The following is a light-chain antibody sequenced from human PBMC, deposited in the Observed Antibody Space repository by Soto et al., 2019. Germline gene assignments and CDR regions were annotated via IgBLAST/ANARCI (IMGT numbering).Light chain of an antibody. V-gene: IGLV1-40*01. CDR3: QSYDSSIYV. CDR1: SSNIGAGYD. J-gene: IGLJ1*01. CDR2: GNS. Sequence: QSVMRQPRSVSGAPGQRVTISCTGSSSNIGAGYDVHWYQQLPGTAPKLLIYGNSNRPSGVPDRFSGSKSGTSASLAITGLQAEDEADYYCQSYDSSIYVFGTGTKVTVL.